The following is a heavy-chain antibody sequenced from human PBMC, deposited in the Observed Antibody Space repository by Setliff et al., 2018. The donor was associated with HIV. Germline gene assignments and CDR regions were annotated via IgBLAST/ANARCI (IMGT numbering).Heavy chain of an antibody. J-gene: IGHJ6*03. V-gene: IGHV3-73*01. CDR2: MRGKANSYAT. Sequence: LRLSCAASGFTFSGSAMHWVRQASGKGLEWVGHMRGKANSYATAYAASVKGRFTISRDDSKNTAYLQMSSLKTEDTAVYYCTRHREGITMVRGPYYYYMDVWGKGTTVTVSS. D-gene: IGHD3-10*01. CDR3: TRHREGITMVRGPYYYYMDV. CDR1: GFTFSGSA.